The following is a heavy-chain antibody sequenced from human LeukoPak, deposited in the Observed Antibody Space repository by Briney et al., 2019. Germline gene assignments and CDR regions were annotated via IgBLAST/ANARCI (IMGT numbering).Heavy chain of an antibody. CDR1: GFTFEDYT. D-gene: IGHD5-24*01. J-gene: IGHJ4*02. Sequence: GGSLRLSCTASGFTFEDYTIHWVRQVPGKGLEWVSFISRDGGHTYYADSVKGRFTISRDSTKNSLFLQMNSLRPDDTALYYCAKGDGYNGCFDCWGQGTLVTVSA. CDR2: ISRDGGHT. CDR3: AKGDGYNGCFDC. V-gene: IGHV3-43*01.